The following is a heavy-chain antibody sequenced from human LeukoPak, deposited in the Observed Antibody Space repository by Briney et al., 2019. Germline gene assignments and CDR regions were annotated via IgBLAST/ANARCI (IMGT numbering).Heavy chain of an antibody. D-gene: IGHD4-11*01. CDR1: GYSFTSYW. V-gene: IGHV5-51*01. J-gene: IGHJ4*02. CDR2: IYPGDSNT. CDR3: ARPQGTVTTPFDY. Sequence: GESLKISCMGSGYSFTSYWIGWVRQMPGKCLEWMGIIYPGDSNTRYSPSFQGQVTISADKSTSTAYLQWSRLKASDTAMYYCARPQGTVTTPFDYWGQGTLVTVSS.